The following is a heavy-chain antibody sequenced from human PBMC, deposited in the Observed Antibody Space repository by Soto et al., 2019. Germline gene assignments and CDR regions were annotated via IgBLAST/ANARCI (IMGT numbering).Heavy chain of an antibody. J-gene: IGHJ4*02. CDR1: GFSFSTCA. V-gene: IGHV3-30-3*01. Sequence: GGSLRLSCATSGFSFSTCAIHWVRQAPGKGLDWVAVISNDGSKRYYAQSVKGRFTISRDNSNNTVDLQMNSLRAEDTALYYCARSIAVAGLDYWGPGTLVTVSS. D-gene: IGHD6-19*01. CDR3: ARSIAVAGLDY. CDR2: ISNDGSKR.